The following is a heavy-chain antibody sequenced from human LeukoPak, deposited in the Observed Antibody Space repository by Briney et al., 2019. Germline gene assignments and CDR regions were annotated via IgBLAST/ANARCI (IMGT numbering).Heavy chain of an antibody. CDR1: GLTFSSSW. V-gene: IGHV3-7*01. CDR2: INPDGNKK. J-gene: IGHJ4*02. D-gene: IGHD5-18*01. CDR3: ARDLAYSRLDY. Sequence: GGSLRLSCAVSGLTFSSSWMDWVRQAPGKGLEWVASINPDGNKKYSADSVKGRFTISRDNAENSLYLQMNSLRVEDTAFYYCARDLAYSRLDYWGQGMLVTVST.